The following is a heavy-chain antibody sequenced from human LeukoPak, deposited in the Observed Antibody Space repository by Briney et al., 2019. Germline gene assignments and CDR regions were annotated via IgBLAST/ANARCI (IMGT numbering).Heavy chain of an antibody. CDR3: ARAKPKNMVRGLIMRRESRYYFDY. CDR1: GDSVSSNSAA. CDR2: TYYRSKRYN. D-gene: IGHD3-10*01. V-gene: IGHV6-1*01. Sequence: SQTLSLTCAISGDSVSSNSAAWNWIRQSPSRGLEWLGRTYYRSKRYNDYAVSVKSRITINPDTSKNQFSLQLNSVTPEDTAVYYCARAKPKNMVRGLIMRRESRYYFDYWGQGTLVTVSS. J-gene: IGHJ4*02.